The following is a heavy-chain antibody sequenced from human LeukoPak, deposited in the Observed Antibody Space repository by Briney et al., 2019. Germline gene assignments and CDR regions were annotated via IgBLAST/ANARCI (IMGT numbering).Heavy chain of an antibody. J-gene: IGHJ1*01. V-gene: IGHV3-30-3*01. CDR2: ISYDGSNK. CDR1: GFTFSDYY. Sequence: GGSLRLSCAASGFTFSDYYMSWIRQAPGKGLEWVALISYDGSNKYYADSVKGRFTISRDNSKNTLYLQMNSLRAEDTAVYYCARDGGPGTGSYYGGYFQHWGQGTLVTVSS. CDR3: ARDGGPGTGSYYGGYFQH. D-gene: IGHD3-10*01.